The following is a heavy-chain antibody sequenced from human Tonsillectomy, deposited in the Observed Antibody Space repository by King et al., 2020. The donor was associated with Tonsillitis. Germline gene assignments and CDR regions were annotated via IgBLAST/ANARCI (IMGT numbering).Heavy chain of an antibody. CDR1: GFTVTSNF. CDR2: IFNDGST. V-gene: IGHV3-66*01. Sequence: VQLVQSGGGLVQPGGSLRLSCAASGFTVTSNFMAWVRQAPGKGLEWGSTIFNDGSTYYADSVKGRFTISRDNSKNTLYLQLNSLSAEDTAVYYCARDRNGVNFDYWGQGTLVTVSS. J-gene: IGHJ4*02. CDR3: ARDRNGVNFDY. D-gene: IGHD2-8*01.